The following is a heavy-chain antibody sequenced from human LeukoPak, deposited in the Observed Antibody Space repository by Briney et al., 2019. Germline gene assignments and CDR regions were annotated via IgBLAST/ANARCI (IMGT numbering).Heavy chain of an antibody. Sequence: ASVKVSCKASGGTFSSYAISWVRQAPGQGLEWMGGIIPIFGTANYAQKFQGRVTITTDEPTSTAYMELSSLRSEDTAVYYCARGEVVVVPAAGMGAFDIWGQGTMVTVSS. CDR3: ARGEVVVVPAAGMGAFDI. J-gene: IGHJ3*02. CDR1: GGTFSSYA. D-gene: IGHD2-2*01. V-gene: IGHV1-69*05. CDR2: IIPIFGTA.